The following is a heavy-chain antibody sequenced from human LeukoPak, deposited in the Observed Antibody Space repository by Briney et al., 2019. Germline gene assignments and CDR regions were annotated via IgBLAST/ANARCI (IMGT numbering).Heavy chain of an antibody. D-gene: IGHD3-3*01. CDR3: AKSSLRFLEWLFPFDY. Sequence: GGSLRLSCAASGFTFSSYAMSWVRQAPVKGLGWVSAISGRGGNTYYADSGKGRFTISRDNSKNTLYLQMNSLRAEDTAVYYCAKSSLRFLEWLFPFDYWGQGTLVTVSS. CDR2: ISGRGGNT. V-gene: IGHV3-23*01. CDR1: GFTFSSYA. J-gene: IGHJ4*02.